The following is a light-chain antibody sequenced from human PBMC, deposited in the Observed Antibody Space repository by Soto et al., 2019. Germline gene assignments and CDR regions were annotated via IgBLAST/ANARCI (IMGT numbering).Light chain of an antibody. V-gene: IGKV3-20*01. J-gene: IGKJ2*01. CDR1: QTVTSDF. Sequence: EIVLTQSPGTLSLSPGERATLSCRASQTVTSDFLAWYRQRPGQPPRLLIYGASFRATGIPDRFSGSGSGTDFTLTITRLEPEDFVVYYCQHYGDSPYTFGQGTKVEIK. CDR2: GAS. CDR3: QHYGDSPYT.